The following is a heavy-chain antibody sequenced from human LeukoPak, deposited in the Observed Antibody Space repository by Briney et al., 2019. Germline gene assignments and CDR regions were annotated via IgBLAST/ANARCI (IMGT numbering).Heavy chain of an antibody. V-gene: IGHV4-4*07. J-gene: IGHJ4*02. Sequence: SETLSLTCTVSGGSISSYYWSWIRQPAGKGLEWLGRIYTSGSTGYNPSLKSRVTMSVDTSKNQFSLKLSSVTAADTAVYYCARVDPRAAYFDYWGQGTLVTVSS. CDR2: IYTSGST. CDR1: GGSISSYY. CDR3: ARVDPRAAYFDY. D-gene: IGHD2-15*01.